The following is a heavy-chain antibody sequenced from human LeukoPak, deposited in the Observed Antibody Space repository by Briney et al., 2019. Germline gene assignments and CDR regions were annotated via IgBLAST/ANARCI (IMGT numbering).Heavy chain of an antibody. V-gene: IGHV3-23*01. CDR1: GFTFSTYS. CDR2: IYNSGAKT. Sequence: GGSLRLSCAASGFTFSTYSMTWVRQGPGKGLEWVSSIYNSGAKTFYADSVKGRFTISRDNSKNTLYLQMNSLRVEDTAVYYCAKDVTPDSGWDLDYWGQGTLVTVSS. D-gene: IGHD6-19*01. CDR3: AKDVTPDSGWDLDY. J-gene: IGHJ4*02.